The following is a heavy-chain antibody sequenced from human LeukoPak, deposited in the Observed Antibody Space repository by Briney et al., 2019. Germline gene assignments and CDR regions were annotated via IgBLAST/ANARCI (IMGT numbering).Heavy chain of an antibody. CDR1: GGSFSGYY. D-gene: IGHD6-6*01. V-gene: IGHV4-34*01. Sequence: SETLSLTCAVYGGSFSGYYWSWIRQPPGRGLEWIGEINHSGSTNYNPSLKSRVTLSVDTSKNQFSLKLTSVTAADTAVYYCADISSSSHDYWGQGTLVTVSS. J-gene: IGHJ4*02. CDR3: ADISSSSHDY. CDR2: INHSGST.